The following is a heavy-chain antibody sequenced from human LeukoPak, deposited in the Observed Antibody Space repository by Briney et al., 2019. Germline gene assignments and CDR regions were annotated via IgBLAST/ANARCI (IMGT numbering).Heavy chain of an antibody. V-gene: IGHV3-23*01. CDR3: AREKSGSFSYFDY. CDR2: ISGSGAST. Sequence: PGGSLRLSCAASGFTFSSYAMSWVRQAPGKGLEWVSAISGSGASTYYADSVKGRFTISRDNAKNSLYLQMNSLRAEDTAVYYCAREKSGSFSYFDYWGQGTLVTVSS. CDR1: GFTFSSYA. J-gene: IGHJ4*02. D-gene: IGHD1-26*01.